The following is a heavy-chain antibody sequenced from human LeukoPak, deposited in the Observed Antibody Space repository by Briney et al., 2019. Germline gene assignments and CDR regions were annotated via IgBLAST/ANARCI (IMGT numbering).Heavy chain of an antibody. Sequence: SETLSLTCTVSGGSISSYYWSWIRQPPGKGLEWIGYIYTSGSTNYNPSLKSRVTISVDTSKNQFTLKLSSVTAADTAVYYCARRRVVTMIVGYYYYMEVWGKGTTVTVSS. J-gene: IGHJ6*03. CDR2: IYTSGST. CDR1: GGSISSYY. CDR3: ARRRVVTMIVGYYYYMEV. D-gene: IGHD3-22*01. V-gene: IGHV4-4*09.